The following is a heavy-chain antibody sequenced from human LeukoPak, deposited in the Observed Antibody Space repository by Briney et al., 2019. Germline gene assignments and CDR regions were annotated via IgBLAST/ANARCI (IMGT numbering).Heavy chain of an antibody. V-gene: IGHV3-48*04. D-gene: IGHD2-15*01. J-gene: IGHJ6*03. CDR1: GFTFSSYS. CDR3: ARESLGYCSGSTCYYFCMDF. CDR2: ISGSSSTI. Sequence: GGSLRLSCTASGFTFSSYSMNWVRQAPGKGLEWLSYISGSSSTIYYADSVKGRFTISRDNAKNSLYLQVNSLRAEDTAVYYCARESLGYCSGSTCYYFCMDFWGKGTTVTVSS.